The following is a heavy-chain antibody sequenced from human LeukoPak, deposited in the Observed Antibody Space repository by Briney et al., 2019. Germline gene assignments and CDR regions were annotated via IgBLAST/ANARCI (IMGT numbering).Heavy chain of an antibody. CDR2: TSVIGGRT. CDR3: AKDLRRDPAAGIVDV. J-gene: IGHJ6*04. Sequence: GGSLRLSCAASGFTFSNAWMSWVRQAPGKGLEWVSATSVIGGRTYYADSVKGRFTISRDNSNNTLFLQMNSLRADDTAIYYCAKDLRRDPAAGIVDVWGKGTTVTVSS. V-gene: IGHV3-23*01. CDR1: GFTFSNAW. D-gene: IGHD6-13*01.